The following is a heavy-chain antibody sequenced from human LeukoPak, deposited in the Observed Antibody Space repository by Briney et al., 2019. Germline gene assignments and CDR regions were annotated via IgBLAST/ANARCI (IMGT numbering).Heavy chain of an antibody. CDR2: IVVGSGNT. J-gene: IGHJ4*02. D-gene: IGHD3-22*01. V-gene: IGHV1-58*02. CDR3: AADLYYYDSSGSPFDY. CDR1: GFTFTSSA. Sequence: GASVKVSCKASGFTFTSSAMQWVRQARGQRLEWIGWIVVGSGNTNYAQKFQERVTITRDMSTSTAYMELSSLRSEDTAVYYCAADLYYYDSSGSPFDYWGQGTLVTVSS.